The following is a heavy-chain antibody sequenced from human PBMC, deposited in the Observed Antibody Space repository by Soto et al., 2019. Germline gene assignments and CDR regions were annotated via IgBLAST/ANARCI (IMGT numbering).Heavy chain of an antibody. CDR2: IRSKGSTYAT. J-gene: IGHJ6*02. CDR3: TRGDILTGYFEYYYFGMDV. Sequence: GSLRLSCAASGFTFSGSDMHWVRQASGKGLEWVGRIRSKGSTYATAYAASVKGRFTISRDDSKNMAYLQMNSLKTEDTAVYYCTRGDILTGYFEYYYFGMDVWGQGTTVTVSS. D-gene: IGHD3-9*01. V-gene: IGHV3-73*01. CDR1: GFTFSGSD.